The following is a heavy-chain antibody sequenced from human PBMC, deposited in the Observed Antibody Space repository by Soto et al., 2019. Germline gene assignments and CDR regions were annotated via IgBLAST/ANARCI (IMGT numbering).Heavy chain of an antibody. J-gene: IGHJ5*02. Sequence: EVQLLKSGGGLVQPGGSLRLSCAASGFTFSSYAMSWVRQAPGKGLEWVSAISGSGGSTYYADSVKGRFTISRDNSKNTLYLQMNSLRAEDTAVYYCAKTTMVRGVIINPNWFDPWGQGTLVTVSS. CDR3: AKTTMVRGVIINPNWFDP. CDR1: GFTFSSYA. V-gene: IGHV3-23*01. CDR2: ISGSGGST. D-gene: IGHD3-10*01.